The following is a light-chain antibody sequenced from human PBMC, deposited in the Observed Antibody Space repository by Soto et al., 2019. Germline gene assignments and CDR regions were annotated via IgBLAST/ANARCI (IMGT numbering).Light chain of an antibody. CDR2: AAS. CDR1: QSISNS. J-gene: IGKJ2*01. V-gene: IGKV1-39*01. Sequence: DIQMTQAPSSLSASVGDRVTITCRASQSISNSLNWYQQKPGNAPKVLIYAASNLQSVVPSKFSGSGSGTDFTLPIYSLQPEDFAIYYCQQSSTTPYTFGQGTKLEIK. CDR3: QQSSTTPYT.